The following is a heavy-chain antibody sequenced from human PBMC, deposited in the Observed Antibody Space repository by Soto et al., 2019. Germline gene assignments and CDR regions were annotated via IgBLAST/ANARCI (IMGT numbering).Heavy chain of an antibody. CDR1: GYTLTELS. V-gene: IGHV1-24*01. Sequence: GASVKVSCKVSGYTLTELSMHWVRQAPGKGLEWMGGFDPEDGETIYAQKFQGRVTMTEDTSTDTAYMELSSLRSEDTAVYYCATIRCSGGSRYFAFYIPGQGTMVPVSS. J-gene: IGHJ3*02. CDR3: ATIRCSGGSRYFAFYI. CDR2: FDPEDGET. D-gene: IGHD2-15*01.